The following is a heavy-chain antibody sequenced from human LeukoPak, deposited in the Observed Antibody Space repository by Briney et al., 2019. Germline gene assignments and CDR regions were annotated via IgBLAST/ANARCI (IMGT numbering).Heavy chain of an antibody. CDR1: GFTFSSYA. V-gene: IGHV3-7*03. CDR2: IKQDGSEK. D-gene: IGHD2-21*01. Sequence: PGGSLRLSCAASGFTFSSYAMSWVRQAPGKGLEWVANIKQDGSEKYYVDSVKGRFTISRDNAKNSLYLQMNSLRAEDTAVYYCGGHRSWGQGTLVTVSS. J-gene: IGHJ4*02. CDR3: GGHRS.